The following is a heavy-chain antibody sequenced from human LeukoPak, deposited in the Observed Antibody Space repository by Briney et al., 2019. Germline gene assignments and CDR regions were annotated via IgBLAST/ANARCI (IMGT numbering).Heavy chain of an antibody. V-gene: IGHV4-59*01. J-gene: IGHJ4*02. CDR3: AKSDYYGASDY. CDR1: GGSFSGYY. D-gene: IGHD3-10*01. Sequence: SETLFLTCAVYGGSFSGYYWSWIRQSPGKGLEWIGYIYYSGSTSYNPSLKSRVTISVDTFRNQFSLKLTSVTAADTAIYYCAKSDYYGASDYWGQGTLVTVSS. CDR2: IYYSGST.